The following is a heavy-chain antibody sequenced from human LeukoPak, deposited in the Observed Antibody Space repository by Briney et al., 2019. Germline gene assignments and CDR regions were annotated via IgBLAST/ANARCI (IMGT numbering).Heavy chain of an antibody. D-gene: IGHD5-18*01. CDR2: INPSGGST. J-gene: IGHJ4*02. CDR1: GYTFTSYY. CDR3: AKLYSYGLGFDY. V-gene: IGHV1-46*03. Sequence: GASVKVSCKASGYTFTSYYMHWVRQAPGQGLEWMGIINPSGGSTSCAQKFQGRVTMTRDTSTSTVYMELSSLRSEDTAVYYCAKLYSYGLGFDYWGQGTLVTVSS.